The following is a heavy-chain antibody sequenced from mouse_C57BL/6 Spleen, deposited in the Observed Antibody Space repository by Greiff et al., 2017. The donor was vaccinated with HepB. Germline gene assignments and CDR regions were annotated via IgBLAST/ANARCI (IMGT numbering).Heavy chain of an antibody. CDR3: AWPAAWFAY. Sequence: EVQLVESGGGLVKPGGSLKLSCAASGFTFSDYGMHWVRQAPEKGLEWVAYISSGSSTIYYADTVKGRFTISRDNAKNTLFLQMTSLRSEDTAMYYCAWPAAWFAYWGQGTLVTVSA. J-gene: IGHJ3*01. CDR2: ISSGSSTI. CDR1: GFTFSDYG. V-gene: IGHV5-17*01.